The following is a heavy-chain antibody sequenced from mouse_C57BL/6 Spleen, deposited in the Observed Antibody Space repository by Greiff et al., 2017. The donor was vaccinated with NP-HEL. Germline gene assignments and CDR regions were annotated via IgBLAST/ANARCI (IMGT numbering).Heavy chain of an antibody. CDR2: ISDGGSYT. CDR3: ARDGDYDEGFAY. V-gene: IGHV5-4*01. CDR1: GFTFSSYA. D-gene: IGHD2-4*01. J-gene: IGHJ3*01. Sequence: EVKLQESGGGLVKPGGSLKLSCAASGFTFSSYAMSWVRQTPEKRLEWVATISDGGSYTYYPDNVKGRFTISRDNAKNNLYLQMSHLKSEDTAMYYCARDGDYDEGFAYWGQGTLVTVSA.